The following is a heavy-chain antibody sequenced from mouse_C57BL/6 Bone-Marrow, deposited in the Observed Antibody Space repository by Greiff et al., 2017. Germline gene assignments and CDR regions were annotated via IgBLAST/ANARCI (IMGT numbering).Heavy chain of an antibody. Sequence: VQLKESGAELARPGASVKLSCKASGYTFTSYGISWVKQRTGQGLEWIGEIYPRSGNTYYNEKFKGKATLTADKSSSTAYMELRSLTSEDSAVYFCAGIYYGYEDYFDYWGQGTTLTVSA. V-gene: IGHV1-81*01. J-gene: IGHJ2*01. D-gene: IGHD2-2*01. CDR3: AGIYYGYEDYFDY. CDR2: IYPRSGNT. CDR1: GYTFTSYG.